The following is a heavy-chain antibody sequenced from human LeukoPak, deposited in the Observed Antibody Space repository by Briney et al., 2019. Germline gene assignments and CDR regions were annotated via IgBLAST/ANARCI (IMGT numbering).Heavy chain of an antibody. CDR3: ARDTIPWAHGGGDY. CDR1: GFTFSSYG. Sequence: GGSLRLSCAASGFTFSSYGMNWVRQAPGKGLEWVSYISSSGSTIYYADSVKGRFTISRDNAKNSLYLQMNSLRAEDTAVYYCARDTIPWAHGGGDYWGQGTLVTVSS. J-gene: IGHJ4*02. D-gene: IGHD2-2*01. V-gene: IGHV3-48*03. CDR2: ISSSGSTI.